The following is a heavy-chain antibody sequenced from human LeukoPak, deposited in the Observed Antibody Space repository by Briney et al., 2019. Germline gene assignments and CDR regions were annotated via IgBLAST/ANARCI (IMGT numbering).Heavy chain of an antibody. CDR1: GGSLSCFY. D-gene: IGHD1-1*01. CDR2: INHSGST. V-gene: IGHV4-34*01. CDR3: ARKGPRRDNIHCMDL. J-gene: IGHJ6*03. Sequence: SETLSLTCAVYGGSLSCFYCRGISQPPGKRLEWIGEINHSGSTNYNPSLKSRVTISVDTSKNQFSLKVSSVTAADTAVYYCARKGPRRDNIHCMDLWGKGTTVTVSS.